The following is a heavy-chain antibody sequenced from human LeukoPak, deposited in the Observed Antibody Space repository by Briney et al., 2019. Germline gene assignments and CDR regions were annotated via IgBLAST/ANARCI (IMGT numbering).Heavy chain of an antibody. D-gene: IGHD6-19*01. CDR1: GGSFSGYY. CDR2: INHSGST. V-gene: IGHV4-34*01. Sequence: PSETLSLTCAVYGGSFSGYYWSWIRQPPGKGLEWIGEINHSGSTNYNPSLKSRVTISVDTSKNQFSLKLSSVTAADTAVYYCARVAGTYYGMDVWGQGTTVTVSS. CDR3: ARVAGTYYGMDV. J-gene: IGHJ6*02.